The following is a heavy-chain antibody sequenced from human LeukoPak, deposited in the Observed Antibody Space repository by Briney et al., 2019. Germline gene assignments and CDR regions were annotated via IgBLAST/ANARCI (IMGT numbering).Heavy chain of an antibody. D-gene: IGHD2-2*01. CDR1: GYTFTGYY. CDR2: INPNSGGT. CDR3: ARNPYCSSTSCLDY. V-gene: IGHV1-2*02. Sequence: ASPKPPCKPSGYTFTGYYMHWVRQAPGQGLEWMGWINPNSGGTNYAQKFQGRVTMTRDTSISTAYMELSRLRSDDTAVYYCARNPYCSSTSCLDYWGQGTLVTVSS. J-gene: IGHJ4*02.